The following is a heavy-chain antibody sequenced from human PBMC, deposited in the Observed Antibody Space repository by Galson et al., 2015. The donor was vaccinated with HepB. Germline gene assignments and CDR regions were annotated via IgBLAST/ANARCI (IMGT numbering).Heavy chain of an antibody. CDR1: GFIFGDFA. D-gene: IGHD3-3*01. CDR2: IRSNAYGGTT. CDR3: SRDLIRDDFWSTYSFDY. V-gene: IGHV3-49*03. J-gene: IGHJ4*02. Sequence: SLRLSCAASGFIFGDFAMSWFRQAPGKGLEWVGFIRSNAYGGTTEYAASVKGRFSISRDDSKTIAYLQMNSLKTEDTAVYYCSRDLIRDDFWSTYSFDYWGQGTLVTASS.